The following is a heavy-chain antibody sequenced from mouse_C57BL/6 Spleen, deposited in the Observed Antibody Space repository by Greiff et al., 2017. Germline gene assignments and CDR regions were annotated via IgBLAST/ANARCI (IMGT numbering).Heavy chain of an antibody. CDR2: IYPGSGST. CDR1: GYTFTSYW. Sequence: VQLQQPGAELVKPGASVKMSCKASGYTFTSYWITWVKQRPGQGLEWIGDIYPGSGSTNYNEKFKSKATPTVDTSSSTAYMQLSSLTSEDSAVYYCASTIYYDYGYAMDYWGQGTSVTVSS. CDR3: ASTIYYDYGYAMDY. V-gene: IGHV1-55*01. D-gene: IGHD2-4*01. J-gene: IGHJ4*01.